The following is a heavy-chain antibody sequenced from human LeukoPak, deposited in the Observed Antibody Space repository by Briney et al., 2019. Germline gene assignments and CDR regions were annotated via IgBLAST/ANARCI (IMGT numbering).Heavy chain of an antibody. CDR3: ARDVGSTSFDY. CDR1: GYTFTSYA. CDR2: INTNTGNP. V-gene: IGHV7-4-1*02. D-gene: IGHD2-2*01. Sequence: GGSLRLSCAASGYTFTSYAMNWVRQAPGQGLEWMGWINTNTGNPTYAQGFTGRFVFSLDTSVSTAYLQISSLKAEDTAVYYCARDVGSTSFDYWGQGTLVTVSS. J-gene: IGHJ4*02.